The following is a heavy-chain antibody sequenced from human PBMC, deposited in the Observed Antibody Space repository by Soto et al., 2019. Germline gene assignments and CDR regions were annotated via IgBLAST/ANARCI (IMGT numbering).Heavy chain of an antibody. CDR1: GFTFSTQA. CDR2: LISSGESP. Sequence: GGSLRLSCSASGFTFSTQAMAWVRQAPGKGLEWVSALISSGESPDYADSVKGRFAISRDNSKNTLYLQMNSLRADDTAVYYCAKDLHGSGWSFDQWGQGTVVTVSS. D-gene: IGHD6-19*01. J-gene: IGHJ4*02. CDR3: AKDLHGSGWSFDQ. V-gene: IGHV3-23*01.